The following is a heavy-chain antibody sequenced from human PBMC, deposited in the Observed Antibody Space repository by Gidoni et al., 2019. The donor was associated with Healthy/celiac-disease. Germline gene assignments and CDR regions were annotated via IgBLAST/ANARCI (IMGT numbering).Heavy chain of an antibody. V-gene: IGHV4-39*01. D-gene: IGHD6-6*01. CDR3: ARQMGLYSSSYHMDYYYGMDV. J-gene: IGHJ6*02. CDR2: IYYSGST. Sequence: QLQLQESGPGLVKPSETLSLTCTVSGGSISSSSYYWGWIRQPPGKGLEWSGSIYYSGSTYYNPSLKSRVTISVDTSKNQFSLKLSSVTAADTAVYYCARQMGLYSSSYHMDYYYGMDVWGQGTTVTVSS. CDR1: GGSISSSSYY.